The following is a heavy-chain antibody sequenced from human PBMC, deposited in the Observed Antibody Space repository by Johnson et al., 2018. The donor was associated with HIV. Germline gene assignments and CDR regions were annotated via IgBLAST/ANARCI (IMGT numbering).Heavy chain of an antibody. D-gene: IGHD3-22*01. V-gene: IGHV3-30*19. CDR3: ARERDYYDSFWLDHDAFDI. J-gene: IGHJ3*02. Sequence: QMQLVESGGGVVQPGRSLRLSCAASGFTFSPYGMHWVRQAPGKGLEWVAVTSYDGGNTYYADSVKGRITIARDNSTNTVYLQMNSLRAEDTAGYYCARERDYYDSFWLDHDAFDIWGQGTMGTVAS. CDR2: TSYDGGNT. CDR1: GFTFSPYG.